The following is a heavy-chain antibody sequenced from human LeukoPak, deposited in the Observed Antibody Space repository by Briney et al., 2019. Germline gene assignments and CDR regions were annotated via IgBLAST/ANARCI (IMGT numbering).Heavy chain of an antibody. V-gene: IGHV4-30-2*01. CDR1: GGSISSGGYY. Sequence: SETLSLTCTVSGGSISSGGYYWSWIRQPPGKGLEWIGYIYHSGSTYYNPSLKSRVTISVDRSKNQFSLKLSSVTAADTAVYYCARDGDFDYGGNPGGYWGQGTLVTVSS. CDR3: ARDGDFDYGGNPGGY. J-gene: IGHJ4*02. CDR2: IYHSGST. D-gene: IGHD4-23*01.